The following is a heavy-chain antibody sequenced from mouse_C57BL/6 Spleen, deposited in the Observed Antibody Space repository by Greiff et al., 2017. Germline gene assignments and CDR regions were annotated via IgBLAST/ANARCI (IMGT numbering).Heavy chain of an antibody. CDR3: ARRGFAY. CDR2: IDPSDSYT. V-gene: IGHV1-69*01. Sequence: QVQLQQPGAELVMPGASVKLSCKASGYTFTSYWMHWVKQRPGQGLEWIGEIDPSDSYTNYNQKFKGKSTLTVDKSSSTAYMQLSSLTSEDSAVYYCARRGFAYWGQGTLGTVSA. CDR1: GYTFTSYW. J-gene: IGHJ3*01.